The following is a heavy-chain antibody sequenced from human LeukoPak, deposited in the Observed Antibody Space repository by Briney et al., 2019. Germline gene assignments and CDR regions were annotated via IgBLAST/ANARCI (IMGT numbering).Heavy chain of an antibody. D-gene: IGHD2-2*02. Sequence: SQTLSLTCTVSGGSISSGDYYWSWIRQPPGKGLEWIGYIYYSGSTYYNPSPKSRVTISVDTSKNQFSLKLSDVTAADTAVYYWARTDIVVVPAAISWFDPWGQGTLVTVSS. CDR3: ARTDIVVVPAAISWFDP. CDR2: IYYSGST. V-gene: IGHV4-30-4*08. J-gene: IGHJ5*02. CDR1: GGSISSGDYY.